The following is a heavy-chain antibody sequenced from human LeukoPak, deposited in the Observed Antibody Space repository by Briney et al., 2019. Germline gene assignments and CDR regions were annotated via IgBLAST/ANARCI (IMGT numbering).Heavy chain of an antibody. V-gene: IGHV4-4*07. J-gene: IGHJ4*02. CDR1: GGSMTSFY. Sequence: SETLSLTCTVSGGSMTSFYWNWIRQPAGKGLQWIGRIYTSGNTNDNPSLKSRVTMSLDTSKNQSSLKLTSVIAADTAVYYCARSWNWNAPFDFWGQGTLVTVSS. CDR2: IYTSGNT. CDR3: ARSWNWNAPFDF. D-gene: IGHD1-1*01.